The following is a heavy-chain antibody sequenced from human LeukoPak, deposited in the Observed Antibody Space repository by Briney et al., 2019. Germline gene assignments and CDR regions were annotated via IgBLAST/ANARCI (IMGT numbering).Heavy chain of an antibody. Sequence: SETLSLTCTVSGGSISSSSYYWGWIRQPPGKGLEWIGSIYYSGSTYYNPSLKSRVTISVDTSKNQFSLKLSSVTAADTAVYYCARLYGSASYFLTPLDYWGQGTLVTVSS. CDR2: IYYSGST. V-gene: IGHV4-39*01. CDR1: GGSISSSSYY. J-gene: IGHJ4*02. D-gene: IGHD3-10*01. CDR3: ARLYGSASYFLTPLDY.